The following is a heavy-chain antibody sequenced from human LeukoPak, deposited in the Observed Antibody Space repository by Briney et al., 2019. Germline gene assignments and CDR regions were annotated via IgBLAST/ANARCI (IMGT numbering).Heavy chain of an antibody. Sequence: SQTLSLTCAISGDSVSRNNAAWSWIRQSPSRGLEWLGRTYCRSKWNDDYAVSVKSRITINPDTSKNQFSLQLNSVTPEDTAVYYCARGRPSYYGMDVWGQGTTVTVSS. V-gene: IGHV6-1*01. CDR3: ARGRPSYYGMDV. J-gene: IGHJ6*02. CDR1: GDSVSRNNAA. CDR2: TYCRSKWND.